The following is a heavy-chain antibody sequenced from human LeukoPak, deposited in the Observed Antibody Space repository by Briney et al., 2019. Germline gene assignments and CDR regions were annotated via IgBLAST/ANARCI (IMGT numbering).Heavy chain of an antibody. CDR3: ARPTGYYDSSGYYYSDAFDI. CDR2: IIPIFGTA. D-gene: IGHD3-22*01. CDR1: GGTFSSYA. V-gene: IGHV1-69*01. Sequence: ASVKVSCKASGGTFSSYAISWVRQAPGQGLEWMGGIIPIFGTANYAQKFQGRVPITADESTSTAYMELSSLRSEDTAVYYCARPTGYYDSSGYYYSDAFDIWGQGTMVTVSS. J-gene: IGHJ3*02.